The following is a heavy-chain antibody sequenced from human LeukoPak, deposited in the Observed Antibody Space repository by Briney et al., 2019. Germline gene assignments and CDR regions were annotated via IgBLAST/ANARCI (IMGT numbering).Heavy chain of an antibody. CDR2: IYSGGST. CDR3: ARDQTIAAAGKLSFDY. D-gene: IGHD6-13*01. V-gene: IGHV3-66*01. Sequence: GGSLRLSCAASGFTVSSNYMSWVRQAPGKGLEWVSVIYSGGSTYYADSVKGRFTISRDNSKNTLYPQMNSLRAEDTAVYYCARDQTIAAAGKLSFDYWGQGTLVTVSS. J-gene: IGHJ4*02. CDR1: GFTVSSNY.